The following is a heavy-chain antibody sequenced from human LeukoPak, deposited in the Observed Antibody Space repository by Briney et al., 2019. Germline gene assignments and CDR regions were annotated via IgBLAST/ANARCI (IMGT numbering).Heavy chain of an antibody. V-gene: IGHV1-2*02. CDR1: GYTFTGYY. CDR2: INPNSGGT. Sequence: ASVEVSCKASGYTFTGYYMHWVRQAPGQGLEWMGWINPNSGGTNYAQKFQGRVTMTRDTSISTAYMELSRLRSDDTAVYYCARAQRRELSLKSWGNWFDPWGQGTLVTVSS. J-gene: IGHJ5*02. CDR3: ARAQRRELSLKSWGNWFDP. D-gene: IGHD3-16*02.